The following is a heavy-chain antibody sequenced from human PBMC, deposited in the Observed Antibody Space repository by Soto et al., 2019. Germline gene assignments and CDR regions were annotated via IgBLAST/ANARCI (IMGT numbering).Heavy chain of an antibody. Sequence: QVQLVQSGAEVKKSGASVKVSCKASGYTFTSYDINWVRQATGQGLEWKGWMNANSGNTGYAQKFQGRVTMTRNTSISTAYMELSSLRYEDTAVYYCARERSAAGTGWFDPWGQGTLVTVSS. CDR3: ARERSAAGTGWFDP. D-gene: IGHD6-13*01. CDR1: GYTFTSYD. CDR2: MNANSGNT. J-gene: IGHJ5*02. V-gene: IGHV1-8*01.